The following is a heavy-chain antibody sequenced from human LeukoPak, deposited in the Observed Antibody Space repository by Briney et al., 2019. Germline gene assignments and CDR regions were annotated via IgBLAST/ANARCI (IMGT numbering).Heavy chain of an antibody. Sequence: GGSLRLSCAASGFTFSDYYMSWIRQAPGKGLEWISYISSSGSTIFQADSMKGRLTISRDNAKNSLYLQMNNLRVEDTAVYYCARVSSQQLKWGQGTLVTVSS. CDR3: ARVSSQQLK. V-gene: IGHV3-11*01. CDR1: GFTFSDYY. CDR2: ISSSGSTI. J-gene: IGHJ4*02. D-gene: IGHD6-13*01.